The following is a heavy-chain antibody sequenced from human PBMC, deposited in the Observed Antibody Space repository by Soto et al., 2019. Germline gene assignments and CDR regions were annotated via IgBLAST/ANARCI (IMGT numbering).Heavy chain of an antibody. CDR1: GGSVSNKTYY. CDR3: PKPPAGPIPPRSQSSFAS. V-gene: IGHV4-61*01. CDR2: IYYSGTT. D-gene: IGHD6-19*01. J-gene: IGHJ4*02. Sequence: SETLSLTCSVSGGSVSNKTYYWSWIRQPPGKRLEWVGYIYYSGTTNYNPSLKSRVTISVDLSKNQFSLRLSSVTTADTALYYVPKPPAGPIPPRSQSSFASWGQGTLVPAPS.